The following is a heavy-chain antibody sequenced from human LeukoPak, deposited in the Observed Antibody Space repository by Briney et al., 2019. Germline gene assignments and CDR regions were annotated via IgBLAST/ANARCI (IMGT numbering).Heavy chain of an antibody. Sequence: GRSLRLSCAASGFTFSSYAMHWVRQAPGKGLEWVAVISYDGSNKYYADSVKGRFTISRDNSKNTLYLQMNSLRAEDTAVYYCARGKMRQLAYFDYWGQGTLVTVSS. V-gene: IGHV3-30*04. J-gene: IGHJ4*02. CDR3: ARGKMRQLAYFDY. CDR1: GFTFSSYA. D-gene: IGHD6-13*01. CDR2: ISYDGSNK.